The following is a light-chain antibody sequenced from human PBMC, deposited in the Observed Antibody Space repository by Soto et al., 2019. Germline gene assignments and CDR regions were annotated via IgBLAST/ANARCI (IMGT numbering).Light chain of an antibody. V-gene: IGKV3-20*01. CDR2: ATS. CDR3: HQYYNRPPWT. CDR1: QSVSSSY. J-gene: IGKJ1*01. Sequence: EIVLTQSPGTLSFSPGERSTLSCRSSQSVSSSYLAWYQQKPGQAPRLLVFATSARATGVPDRFRGSRSGTDFTLTISSLQPEDSATYYCHQYYNRPPWTFGQGTKVDIK.